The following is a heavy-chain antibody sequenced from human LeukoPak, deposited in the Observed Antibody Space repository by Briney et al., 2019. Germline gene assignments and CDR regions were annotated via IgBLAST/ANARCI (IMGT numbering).Heavy chain of an antibody. J-gene: IGHJ6*03. V-gene: IGHV1-8*03. CDR3: ARGTPYYDYVWGSYRYPFYYYYYMDV. CDR2: MNPNSGNT. D-gene: IGHD3-16*02. Sequence: ASVTVSCKASGYTFTSYDINWVRQATGQGLEWMGWMNPNSGNTGYAQKFQGRVTITRNTSISTAYMELSSLRSEDTAVYYCARGTPYYDYVWGSYRYPFYYYYYMDVWGKGTTVTVSS. CDR1: GYTFTSYD.